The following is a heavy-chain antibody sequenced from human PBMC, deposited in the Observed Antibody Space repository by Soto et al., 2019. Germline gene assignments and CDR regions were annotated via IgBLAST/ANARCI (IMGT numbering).Heavy chain of an antibody. V-gene: IGHV1-46*01. Sequence: ASVKVSCKASGYTFTRYCVHLVRQAPGQGLEWMGIINPCGGNTYYVQKFQGRVTMTTDTSTSTAYMELSSLRSDATAVYYCGRGWGGGSDYFMDYWGQGTLVTVSS. CDR2: INPCGGNT. D-gene: IGHD2-15*01. J-gene: IGHJ4*02. CDR3: GRGWGGGSDYFMDY. CDR1: GYTFTRYC.